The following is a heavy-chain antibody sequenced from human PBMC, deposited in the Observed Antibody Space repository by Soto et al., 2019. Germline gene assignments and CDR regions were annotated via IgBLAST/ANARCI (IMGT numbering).Heavy chain of an antibody. J-gene: IGHJ4*02. V-gene: IGHV1-8*02. Sequence: GASVKVSCKASGSTFTTYDVSWVRQASGQGLEWMGWMNPSNGNTGYAQKFQGRVTMTRNTSISTVYMELSGLRPDDTAVYYCARRKERSGPHYFDYWGQGTRVTVS. CDR1: GSTFTTYD. CDR3: ARRKERSGPHYFDY. D-gene: IGHD6-25*01. CDR2: MNPSNGNT.